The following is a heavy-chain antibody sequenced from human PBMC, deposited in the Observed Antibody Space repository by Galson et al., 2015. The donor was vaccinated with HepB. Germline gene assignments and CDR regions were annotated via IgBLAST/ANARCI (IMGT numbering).Heavy chain of an antibody. CDR1: GFTFSSYA. CDR3: ARPLVGSRDGEVGDY. Sequence: SLRLSCAASGFTFSSYAMHWVRQAPGKGLEWVAVISYDGSNKYYADSVKGRFTISRDNSKNTLYLQMNSLRAEDTAVYYCARPLVGSRDGEVGDYWGQGTLVTVSS. D-gene: IGHD5-24*01. CDR2: ISYDGSNK. V-gene: IGHV3-30-3*01. J-gene: IGHJ4*02.